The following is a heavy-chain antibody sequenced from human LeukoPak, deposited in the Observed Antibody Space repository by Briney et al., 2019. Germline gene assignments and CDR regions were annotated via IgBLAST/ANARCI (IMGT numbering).Heavy chain of an antibody. Sequence: SETLSLTCTVSGGSVSSDSYYWGWIRQPPGKGLEWIGTIYYSGGTYYNPSLKSRVTISIDRSKNQFSLKLSSMTAADTAVYYCARTGDLTTFDYWGQGALVTVSS. J-gene: IGHJ4*02. CDR2: IYYSGGT. CDR1: GGSVSSDSYY. CDR3: ARTGDLTTFDY. D-gene: IGHD7-27*01. V-gene: IGHV4-39*07.